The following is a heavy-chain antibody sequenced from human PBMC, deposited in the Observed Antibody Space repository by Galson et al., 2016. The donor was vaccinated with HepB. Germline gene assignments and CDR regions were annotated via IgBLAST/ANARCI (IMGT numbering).Heavy chain of an antibody. V-gene: IGHV3-21*04. D-gene: IGHD6-19*01. CDR3: AKISLGGYSSGWGGSFDI. Sequence: SLRLSCAASGFTFNRYSMNWVRQAPGKGLEWVSSISDSSRNIHYADSVKGRFTISRDNSKNTLSLQMNSLRAEDTAIYYCAKISLGGYSSGWGGSFDIWGQGTKVTVSS. CDR1: GFTFNRYS. CDR2: ISDSSRNI. J-gene: IGHJ3*02.